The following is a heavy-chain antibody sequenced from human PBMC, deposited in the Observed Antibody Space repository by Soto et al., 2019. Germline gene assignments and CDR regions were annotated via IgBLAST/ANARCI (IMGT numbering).Heavy chain of an antibody. D-gene: IGHD1-1*01. V-gene: IGHV1-2*02. CDR2: INPNSGGT. J-gene: IGHJ4*02. Sequence: VKVFCKASGYTFTGYYLHGVLRSPGQGLEWMGWINPNSGGTNYAQKFQGRVTMTRDTSISTAYMELSRLRSDDTAVYYCARGRTGTTSYFDYWGQGNLVTVSS. CDR3: ARGRTGTTSYFDY. CDR1: GYTFTGYY.